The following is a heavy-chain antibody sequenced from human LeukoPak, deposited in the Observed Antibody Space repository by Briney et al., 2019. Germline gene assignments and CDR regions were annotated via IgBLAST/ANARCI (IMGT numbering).Heavy chain of an antibody. CDR3: ARDDYYDSSGYYSLGYYYYYGMDV. V-gene: IGHV3-48*01. CDR1: GFSLRAYN. Sequence: GGSLSLSCEGSGFSLRAYNMNWVRQAPGKGLESVSYISSSSATIFYADSVKGRFTISRDNAKNSLYLQMNSLRPEDTAVYFCARDDYYDSSGYYSLGYYYYYGMDVWGQGTTVTVSS. CDR2: ISSSSATI. J-gene: IGHJ6*02. D-gene: IGHD3-22*01.